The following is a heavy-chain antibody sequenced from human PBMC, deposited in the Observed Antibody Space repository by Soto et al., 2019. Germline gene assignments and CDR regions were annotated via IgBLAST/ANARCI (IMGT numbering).Heavy chain of an antibody. CDR3: ARHVDSARRYYFDY. J-gene: IGHJ4*02. CDR1: GGSISSYY. CDR2: IYYSGTT. Sequence: PSETLSLTCTVSGGSISSYYWSWIRQPPGKGLEWIGYIYYSGTTDYNPSLKSRVTISVDRSKNQFSLKLNSVTAADTAVYYCARHVDSARRYYFDYWARGTPVTVSA. D-gene: IGHD5-18*01. V-gene: IGHV4-59*01.